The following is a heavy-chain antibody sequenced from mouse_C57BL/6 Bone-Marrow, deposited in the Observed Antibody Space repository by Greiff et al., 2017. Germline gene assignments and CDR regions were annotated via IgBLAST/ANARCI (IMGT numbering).Heavy chain of an antibody. D-gene: IGHD1-1*01. CDR3: ARWYYGSAWFAY. J-gene: IGHJ3*01. Sequence: QVQLQQSGPELVKPGASVKISCKASGYAFSSSWMNWVKQRPGKGLEWIGRIYPGDGDTNYNGKFKGKATLTADKSSSTAYMQLSSLTSEDSAVYFCARWYYGSAWFAYWGQGTLVTVSA. V-gene: IGHV1-82*01. CDR2: IYPGDGDT. CDR1: GYAFSSSW.